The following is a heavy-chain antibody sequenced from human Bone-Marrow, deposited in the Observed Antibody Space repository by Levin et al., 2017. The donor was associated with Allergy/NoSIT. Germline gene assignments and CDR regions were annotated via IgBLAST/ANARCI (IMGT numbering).Heavy chain of an antibody. CDR1: GFSFSNAY. J-gene: IGHJ4*02. CDR3: ASDYLRH. D-gene: IGHD3-16*02. V-gene: IGHV3-15*01. Sequence: TGGSLRLSCAASGFSFSNAYMNWVRRAPGKGLEWVGRIKSNVDGGTPVYAAPVRGRFTISRDDSKDTVYLQMSSLKVDDTAVYYCASDYLRHWGQGALVTVSS. CDR2: IKSNVDGGTP.